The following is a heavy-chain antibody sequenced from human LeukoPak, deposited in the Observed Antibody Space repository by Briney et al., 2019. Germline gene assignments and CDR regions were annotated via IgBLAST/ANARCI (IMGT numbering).Heavy chain of an antibody. J-gene: IGHJ3*02. CDR3: QGPYYYGSGSYLGDAFDI. D-gene: IGHD3-10*01. CDR2: IYYSGST. CDR1: GGSISSSSYY. V-gene: IGHV4-39*07. Sequence: SETLSLTCTVSGGSISSSSYYWGWIRQPPGKGLEWIGSIYYSGSTYYNPSLKSRVTISVDTSKNQFSLKLSSVTAADTAVYYCQGPYYYGSGSYLGDAFDIWGQGTMVTVSS.